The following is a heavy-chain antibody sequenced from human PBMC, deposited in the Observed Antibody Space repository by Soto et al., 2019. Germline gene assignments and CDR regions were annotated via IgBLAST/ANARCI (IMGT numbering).Heavy chain of an antibody. CDR2: FDPEDGET. CDR3: ATDAGTMVRDAWPGDYYYYYYMDV. V-gene: IGHV1-24*01. Sequence: ASVKVSCKVSGYTLTELSMHWVRQAPGKGLEWMGGFDPEDGETIYAQKFQGRVTMTEDTSTDTAYMELSSLRSEDTAVYYCATDAGTMVRDAWPGDYYYYYYMDVWGKGTTVTVSS. D-gene: IGHD3-10*01. CDR1: GYTLTELS. J-gene: IGHJ6*03.